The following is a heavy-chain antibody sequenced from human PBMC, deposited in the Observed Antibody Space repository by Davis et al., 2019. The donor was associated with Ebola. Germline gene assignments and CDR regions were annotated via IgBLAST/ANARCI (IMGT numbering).Heavy chain of an antibody. V-gene: IGHV5-51*01. CDR1: GFTFTNYW. D-gene: IGHD4-17*01. J-gene: IGHJ5*02. CDR3: ARGPSYGEYEPDP. CDR2: VFPRDSDT. Sequence: GESLKISCKASGFTFTNYWIRWVRQVPGGGLEWMGSVFPRDSDTDYSPSFDGRFTISADKSVNTAYLHCPSLTVSDTATYYCARGPSYGEYEPDPWGQGTLVTVSS.